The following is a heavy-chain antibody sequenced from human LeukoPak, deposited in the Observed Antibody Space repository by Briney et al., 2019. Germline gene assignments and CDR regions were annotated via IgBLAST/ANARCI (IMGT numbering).Heavy chain of an antibody. J-gene: IGHJ4*02. Sequence: PSETLSLTCTVSGGSISSGGYYWSWIRQPPGKGLEWIGYIYYSGSTHYNPSLKSRVTISVDTSKNQFSLKLSSVTAADTAVYYCARGAYCGGDCYSVLFDYWGQGTLVTVSS. D-gene: IGHD2-21*02. V-gene: IGHV4-61*08. CDR3: ARGAYCGGDCYSVLFDY. CDR1: GGSISSGGYY. CDR2: IYYSGST.